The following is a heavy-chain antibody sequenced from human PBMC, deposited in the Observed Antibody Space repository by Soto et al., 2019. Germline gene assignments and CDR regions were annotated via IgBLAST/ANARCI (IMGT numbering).Heavy chain of an antibody. D-gene: IGHD1-1*01. V-gene: IGHV3-23*01. J-gene: IGHJ4*02. Sequence: EVQLLESGGGLVQHGGSLRLSCAASGFSFVNYAMNWVRQAPGKGLEWVSGLSGSGTSTYYADSVKGRFTISRDNAKNSLVRQMNALRVEDTAVYYCARTGDAHHDFLDYWGQGILVSVSS. CDR1: GFSFVNYA. CDR3: ARTGDAHHDFLDY. CDR2: LSGSGTST.